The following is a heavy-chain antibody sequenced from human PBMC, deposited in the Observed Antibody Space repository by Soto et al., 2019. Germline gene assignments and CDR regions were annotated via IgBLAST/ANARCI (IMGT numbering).Heavy chain of an antibody. D-gene: IGHD3-22*01. J-gene: IGHJ4*02. CDR1: GYTFTSYG. CDR2: ISAYNGNT. Sequence: ASVKVSCKASGYTFTSYGISWVRQAPGQGLEWMGWISAYNGNTNYAQKFQGRVTMYTDTSTRTTYMELRSLRSDDTAVFYFVRDQGPFYHDSSAPPRDYWGQGTLVTVSS. V-gene: IGHV1-18*01. CDR3: VRDQGPFYHDSSAPPRDY.